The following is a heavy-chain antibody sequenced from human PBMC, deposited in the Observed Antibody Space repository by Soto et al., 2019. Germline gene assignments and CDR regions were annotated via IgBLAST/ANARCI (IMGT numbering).Heavy chain of an antibody. J-gene: IGHJ4*02. CDR3: ATRAGPPL. CDR1: GGSMSSSNW. Sequence: QVQLQESGPGLVKPSGTLSLTCAVSGGSMSSSNWWTWVRQPPGKGLEWVGEIRQTSDSGRRNYTPSLESRVTISVDRSNNQFYLRLRSVTAADTAIYYCATRAGPPLWGQGILVTVSS. CDR2: TSDSGRR. V-gene: IGHV4-4*02.